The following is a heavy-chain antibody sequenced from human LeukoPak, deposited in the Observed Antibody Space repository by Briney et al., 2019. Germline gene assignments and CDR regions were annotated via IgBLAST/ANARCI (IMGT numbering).Heavy chain of an antibody. D-gene: IGHD5-12*01. J-gene: IGHJ4*02. Sequence: GGSLRLSCAASGFTFSSYSMNWVRQAPGKGLEWVSSIGSSSSYIYYADSVKGRFTISRDNAKNSLYLQMNSLRAEDTAVYYCARSLATIAPFDYWGQGTLVTVSS. CDR1: GFTFSSYS. CDR2: IGSSSSYI. V-gene: IGHV3-21*01. CDR3: ARSLATIAPFDY.